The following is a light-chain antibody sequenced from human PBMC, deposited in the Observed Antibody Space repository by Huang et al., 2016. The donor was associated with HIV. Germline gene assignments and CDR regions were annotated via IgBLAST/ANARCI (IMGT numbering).Light chain of an antibody. Sequence: IQLTQSPSSLAASVGDRVTITCRASQDISSFLAWYQQEPGKAPKLLIYDASTLQSGVKSRFSGSGSGTDFTLTISSLQPEDFATYYCQQLNSYPPAFGQGTRLEIK. CDR1: QDISSF. V-gene: IGKV1-9*01. CDR3: QQLNSYPPA. CDR2: DAS. J-gene: IGKJ5*01.